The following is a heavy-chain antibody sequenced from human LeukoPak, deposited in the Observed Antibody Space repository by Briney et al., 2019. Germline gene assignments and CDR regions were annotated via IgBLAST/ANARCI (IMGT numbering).Heavy chain of an antibody. D-gene: IGHD2-15*01. V-gene: IGHV3-15*01. Sequence: GGSLRLSCAASGFTFSNAYMSWVRQAPGKGLEWVARIKSKTDTGTTDYAAPVKGRLRISRDDSKNRLYLKMNSLKTEHTAVYYCTTGSQANRRYCSGGSGYLRGVEVNYFDYWGQGTMVTVSS. CDR3: TTGSQANRRYCSGGSGYLRGVEVNYFDY. J-gene: IGHJ4*02. CDR1: GFTFSNAY. CDR2: IKSKTDTGTT.